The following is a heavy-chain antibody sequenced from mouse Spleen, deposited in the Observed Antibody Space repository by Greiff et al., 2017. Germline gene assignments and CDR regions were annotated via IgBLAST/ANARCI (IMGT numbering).Heavy chain of an antibody. V-gene: IGHV1-81*01. CDR1: GYTFTSYG. D-gene: IGHD4-1*01. J-gene: IGHJ3*01. Sequence: QVQLKESGAELARPGASVKLSCKASGYTFTSYGISWVKQRTGQGLEWIGEIYPRSGNTYYNEKFKGKATLTADKSSSTAYMELRSLTSEDSAVYFCARERTGPAWFAYWGQGTLVTVSA. CDR2: IYPRSGNT. CDR3: ARERTGPAWFAY.